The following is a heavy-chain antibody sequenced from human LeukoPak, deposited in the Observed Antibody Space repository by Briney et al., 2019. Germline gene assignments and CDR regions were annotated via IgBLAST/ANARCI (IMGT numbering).Heavy chain of an antibody. CDR2: IKQDGSEK. D-gene: IGHD6-13*01. J-gene: IGHJ5*02. V-gene: IGHV3-7*04. CDR3: ARGHSSSPNWFDP. Sequence: GGSLRLSCAASGFTFNDYIITWVRQAPGKGLEWVASIKQDGSEKYYVDSVKGRFTISRDNAKNSLYLQMNSLRAEDTAVYYCARGHSSSPNWFDPWGQGTLVTVSS. CDR1: GFTFNDYI.